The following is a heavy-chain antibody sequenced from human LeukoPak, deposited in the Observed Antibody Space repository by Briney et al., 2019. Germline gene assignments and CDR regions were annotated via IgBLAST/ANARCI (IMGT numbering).Heavy chain of an antibody. V-gene: IGHV3-23*01. CDR2: INDSGGST. D-gene: IGHD3-3*01. CDR1: GFTFSSYA. J-gene: IGHJ4*02. CDR3: AKREYNFWSGYFF. Sequence: PGGSLRLSXAASGFTFSSYAMTWVRQAPGKGLEWVSSINDSGGSTYYADSVKGRFTISRDNSKNTLYLQMNSLRAEDTAVYYCAKREYNFWSGYFFWGQGTLVTVPS.